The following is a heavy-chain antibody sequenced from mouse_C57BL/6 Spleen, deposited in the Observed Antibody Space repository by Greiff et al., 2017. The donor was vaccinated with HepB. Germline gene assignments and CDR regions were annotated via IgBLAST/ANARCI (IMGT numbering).Heavy chain of an antibody. J-gene: IGHJ3*01. CDR3: ARDYYYGSAWFAY. Sequence: VQLQQSGPELVKPGASVKLSCKASGYTFTSYDINWVKQRPGQGLEWIGWIYPRDGSTKYNEKFKGKATLTVDPSSSTAYMEIHSLPSEDSAVYFCARDYYYGSAWFAYWGQGTLVTVSA. CDR2: IYPRDGST. V-gene: IGHV1-85*01. CDR1: GYTFTSYD. D-gene: IGHD1-1*01.